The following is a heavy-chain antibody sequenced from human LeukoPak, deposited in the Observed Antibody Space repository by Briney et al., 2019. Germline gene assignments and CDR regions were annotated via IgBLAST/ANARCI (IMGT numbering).Heavy chain of an antibody. CDR3: ARRRIVGSTDDAFDI. J-gene: IGHJ3*02. D-gene: IGHD1-26*01. CDR1: GFTFSSYA. V-gene: IGHV3-30-3*01. CDR2: ISSDGNTK. Sequence: GGSLGLSCAASGFTFSSYAMHWVRQTPGKGLEWAAVISSDGNTKYYADSVEGRFTISRDNSNNTLYLQMNTLGADDTAIYYCARRRIVGSTDDAFDIWGQGTMVTLSS.